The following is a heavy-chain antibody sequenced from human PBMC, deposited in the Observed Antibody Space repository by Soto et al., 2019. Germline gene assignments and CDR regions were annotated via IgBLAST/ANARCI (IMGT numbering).Heavy chain of an antibody. CDR2: INQEGSQK. CDR3: ARAIAAAGSH. V-gene: IGHV3-7*01. Sequence: GGSLRLSCAASGFTLSTYWMTWVRQAPGKGLEWVANINQEGSQKYYVDSVKGRFTISRDNAKNSLYLRMDSLRAEDTAVYYRARAIAAAGSHWGQGTLVTVSS. CDR1: GFTLSTYW. J-gene: IGHJ4*02. D-gene: IGHD6-13*01.